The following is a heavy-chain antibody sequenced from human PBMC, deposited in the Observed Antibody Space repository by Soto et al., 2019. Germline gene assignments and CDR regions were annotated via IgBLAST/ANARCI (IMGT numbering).Heavy chain of an antibody. CDR1: GFTVSSNY. Sequence: PGGSLRLSCAASGFTVSSNYMSWVRQAPGKGLEWVSVIYSGGSTYYADSVKGRFTVSRDNSKNTLYLQMNSLRAEDTAVYYCARTNKVKLLNYYYGMDVWGQGTTVTVSS. CDR3: ARTNKVKLLNYYYGMDV. J-gene: IGHJ6*02. D-gene: IGHD2-15*01. V-gene: IGHV3-53*01. CDR2: IYSGGST.